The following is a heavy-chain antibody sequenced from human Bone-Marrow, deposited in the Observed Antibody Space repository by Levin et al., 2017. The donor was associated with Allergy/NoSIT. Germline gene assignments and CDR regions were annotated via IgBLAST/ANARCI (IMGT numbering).Heavy chain of an antibody. Sequence: SCTASEFTLGDFYMTWIRQAPGKGLEWIAYISYSGDTKFHADSVRGRFTISRDNAKNSVYLHMNNLRAEDTAIYYCARDLGSGSSSTCMDVWCPGTTVSVAS. CDR2: ISYSGDTK. CDR3: ARDLGSGSSSTCMDV. J-gene: IGHJ6*02. D-gene: IGHD6-6*01. CDR1: EFTLGDFY. V-gene: IGHV3-11*01.